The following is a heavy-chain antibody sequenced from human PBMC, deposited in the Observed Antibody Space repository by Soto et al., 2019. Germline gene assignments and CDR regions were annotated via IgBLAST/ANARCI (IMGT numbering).Heavy chain of an antibody. D-gene: IGHD2-15*01. CDR3: TRHAIIPRLQYGMDV. CDR2: IFYRGNT. J-gene: IGHJ6*02. Sequence: SETLSLTCTVSGGSVSGYYWSWIRQPPGKGLEWIGYIFYRGNTLYNPSLQSRVTISVDTSKNQFSLSLSSVTAADTAVYYCTRHAIIPRLQYGMDVWGQGASVTVSS. V-gene: IGHV4-59*02. CDR1: GGSVSGYY.